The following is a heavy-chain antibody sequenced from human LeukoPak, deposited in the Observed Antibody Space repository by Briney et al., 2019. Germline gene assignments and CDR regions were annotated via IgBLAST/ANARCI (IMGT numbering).Heavy chain of an antibody. CDR2: INTYKGNT. D-gene: IGHD4-17*01. CDR1: GYTFVTYG. CDR3: ARAGLYGDYGDY. V-gene: IGHV1-18*01. Sequence: ASVRVSCKASGYTFVTYGITWVRQAPGQGLEWMGWINTYKGNTNYAQKLQGRVTMTTDTSTSTAYMELRSLRSDDTAVYYCARAGLYGDYGDYWGQGTLVTVSS. J-gene: IGHJ4*02.